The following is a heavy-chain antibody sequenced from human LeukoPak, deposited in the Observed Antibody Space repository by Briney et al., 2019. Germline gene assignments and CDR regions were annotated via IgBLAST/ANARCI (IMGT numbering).Heavy chain of an antibody. V-gene: IGHV3-7*01. CDR1: GFTFSTFA. D-gene: IGHD5-18*01. CDR2: IKQDGSEK. CDR3: ARDEWIQLWLL. J-gene: IGHJ4*02. Sequence: GGSLRLSCAASGFTFSTFAMIWVRQPPGKGLEWVANIKQDGSEKYYVDSVKGRFTISRDNAKNSLYLQMNSLRAEDTAVYYCARDEWIQLWLLWGQGTLVTVSS.